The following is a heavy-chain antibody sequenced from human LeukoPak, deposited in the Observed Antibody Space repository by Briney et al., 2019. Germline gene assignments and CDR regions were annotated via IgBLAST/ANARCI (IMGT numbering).Heavy chain of an antibody. J-gene: IGHJ3*02. CDR2: ISVSGVSGGST. V-gene: IGHV3-23*01. CDR3: ARALGAANTFDI. Sequence: GGSLRLSCAASGFTFSTCAMNWVRQAPGKGLEWVSGISVSGVSGGSTYYADSVKGRFTISRDNAKNSLYLQMNSLRAEDTAVYYCARALGAANTFDIWGQGTMVTVSS. CDR1: GFTFSTCA.